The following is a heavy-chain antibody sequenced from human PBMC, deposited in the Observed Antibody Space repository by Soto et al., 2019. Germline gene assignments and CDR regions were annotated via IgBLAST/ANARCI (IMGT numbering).Heavy chain of an antibody. D-gene: IGHD2-15*01. J-gene: IGHJ5*02. CDR1: GYSFTSYW. V-gene: IGHV5-51*01. Sequence: GESLKISCKGSGYSFTSYWIGWVRQMPGKGLEWMGIIYPGDSDTRYSPSFQGQVTISADKSISTAYLQWSSLKASDTAMYYCAILYCFVGICYSRGSSPGNNWFDPWGQGTLVTVSS. CDR3: AILYCFVGICYSRGSSPGNNWFDP. CDR2: IYPGDSDT.